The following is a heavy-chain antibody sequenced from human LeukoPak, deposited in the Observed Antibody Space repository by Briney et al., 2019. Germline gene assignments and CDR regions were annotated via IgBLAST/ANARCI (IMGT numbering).Heavy chain of an antibody. V-gene: IGHV4-59*11. CDR2: IYYSGST. D-gene: IGHD3-10*01. CDR3: ARIAGSGSSYYYYMDV. Sequence: SETLSLTCTVSGCSISSHYWSWIRQPPGKGLEWIGYIYYSGSTNYNPSLKSRVTISVDTSKNQFSLKLSSVTAADTAVYYCARIAGSGSSYYYYMDVWGKGTTVTVSS. CDR1: GCSISSHY. J-gene: IGHJ6*03.